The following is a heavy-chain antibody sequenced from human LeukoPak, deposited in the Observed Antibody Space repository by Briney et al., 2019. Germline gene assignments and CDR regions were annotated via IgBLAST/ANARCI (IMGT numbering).Heavy chain of an antibody. Sequence: GGSLRLSCAASGFTFSSYWMSWVRQAPGKGLEWVANIKQDGSEKYYVDSVKGRFTISRDNAKKSLYLQMNSLRAEDTAVYYCARLRNVGGNPRPFNVWGQGTTVTVSS. D-gene: IGHD4-23*01. V-gene: IGHV3-7*01. CDR1: GFTFSSYW. CDR3: ARLRNVGGNPRPFNV. J-gene: IGHJ3*01. CDR2: IKQDGSEK.